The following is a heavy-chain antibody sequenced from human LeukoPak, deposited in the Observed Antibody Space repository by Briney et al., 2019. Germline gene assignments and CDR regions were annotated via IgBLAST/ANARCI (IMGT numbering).Heavy chain of an antibody. J-gene: IGHJ5*02. CDR3: ARDRDGRAAPTYYYDSSGYYH. Sequence: GASVKVSCKASGYTFTSYAMNWVRQAPGQGLEWMGWINTNTGNPTYAQGFTGRFVFSLDTSVSTAYLQISSLKAEDTAVYYCARDRDGRAAPTYYYDSSGYYHWGQGTLVTVSS. D-gene: IGHD3-22*01. V-gene: IGHV7-4-1*02. CDR2: INTNTGNP. CDR1: GYTFTSYA.